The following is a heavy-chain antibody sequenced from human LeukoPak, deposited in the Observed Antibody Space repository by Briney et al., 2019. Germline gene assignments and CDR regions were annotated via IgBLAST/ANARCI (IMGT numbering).Heavy chain of an antibody. CDR1: GYSFTGYG. D-gene: IGHD2-2*01. CDR2: ISAYNANT. Sequence: ASVKVSCKASGYSFTGYGVSWVRQAPGQGLEWMGWISAYNANTKYAQNLQGRVTLTTDTSTSTAYMELRSLRSDDTAVYYCARDREYQLLWRFDYWGQGTLVTVSS. CDR3: ARDREYQLLWRFDY. V-gene: IGHV1-18*01. J-gene: IGHJ4*02.